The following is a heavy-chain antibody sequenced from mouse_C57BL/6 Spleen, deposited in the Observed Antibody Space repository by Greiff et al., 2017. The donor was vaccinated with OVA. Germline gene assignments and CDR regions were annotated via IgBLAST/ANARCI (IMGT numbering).Heavy chain of an antibody. J-gene: IGHJ2*01. CDR3: ARITTVVAPYFDY. CDR2: IWSGGST. V-gene: IGHV2-2*01. CDR1: GFSLTSYG. Sequence: VKLMESGPGLVQPSQSLSITCTVSGFSLTSYGVHWVRQSPGKGLEWLGVIWSGGSTDYNAAFISRLSISKDNSKSQVFFKMNSLQADDTAIYYCARITTVVAPYFDYWGKGTTLTVSS. D-gene: IGHD1-1*01.